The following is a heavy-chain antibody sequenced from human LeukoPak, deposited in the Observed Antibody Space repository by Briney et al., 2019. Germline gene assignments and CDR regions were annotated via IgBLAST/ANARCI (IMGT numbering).Heavy chain of an antibody. J-gene: IGHJ4*02. Sequence: ASVTVSCKSSGFTFTDYYIHWVRQAPGQGLEWIGYIGPHSSATSSPQEFQGRVTMTRDTPMSTAYMELTRLTSDDTAVYYCAREGNGLLSKDFDYWGQGTLVTVSS. V-gene: IGHV1-2*02. CDR1: GFTFTDYY. D-gene: IGHD2/OR15-2a*01. CDR3: AREGNGLLSKDFDY. CDR2: IGPHSSAT.